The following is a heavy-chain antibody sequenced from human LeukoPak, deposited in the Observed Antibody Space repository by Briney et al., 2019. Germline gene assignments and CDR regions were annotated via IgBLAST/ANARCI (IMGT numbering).Heavy chain of an antibody. CDR1: GFTFSSYA. D-gene: IGHD4-17*01. J-gene: IGHJ6*02. Sequence: GGSLRLSCAASGFTFSSYAMSWVRQAPGKGLEWVSAISGSGGSTYYADSVKGRFTISRDNSKNTLYLQLNSLRAEDAAVYYCVRDYGDYYYGLDVWGQGTTVTVSS. V-gene: IGHV3-23*01. CDR2: ISGSGGST. CDR3: VRDYGDYYYGLDV.